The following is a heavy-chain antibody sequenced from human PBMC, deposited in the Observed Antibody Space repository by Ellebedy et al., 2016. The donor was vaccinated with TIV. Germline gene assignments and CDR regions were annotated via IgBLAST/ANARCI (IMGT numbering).Heavy chain of an antibody. D-gene: IGHD2-15*01. CDR2: IYYSGST. J-gene: IGHJ6*03. V-gene: IGHV4-31*03. CDR3: ARSARAHCSGGSCFYYYYYYYMDV. CDR1: GGSISSGGYY. Sequence: SETLSLXXTVSGGSISSGGYYWSWIRQHPGKGLEWIGYIYYSGSTYYNPSLKSRVTISVDTSKNQFSLKLSSVTAADTAVYYCARSARAHCSGGSCFYYYYYYYMDVWGKGTTVTVSS.